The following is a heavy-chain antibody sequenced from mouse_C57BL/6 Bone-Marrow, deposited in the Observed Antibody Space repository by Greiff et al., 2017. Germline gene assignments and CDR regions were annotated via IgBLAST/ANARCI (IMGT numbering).Heavy chain of an antibody. CDR3: ARQLRAMDY. J-gene: IGHJ4*01. Sequence: EVMLVESGGGLVKPGGSLKLSCAASGFTFSSSAMSWVRQTPEQRLEWVATISDGGSYTYYPDNVKGRFTISRDNAKNNLYLQRSHLKSEDTAMYYCARQLRAMDYWGQGTSVTVSS. CDR1: GFTFSSSA. D-gene: IGHD2-4*01. CDR2: ISDGGSYT. V-gene: IGHV5-4*03.